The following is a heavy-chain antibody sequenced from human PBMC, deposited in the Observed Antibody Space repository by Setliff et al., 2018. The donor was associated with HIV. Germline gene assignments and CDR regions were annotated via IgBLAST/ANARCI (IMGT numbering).Heavy chain of an antibody. V-gene: IGHV3-30*03. CDR2: ISYDGSNE. J-gene: IGHJ3*02. Sequence: PGGSLRLSCVASGFAFSDFGMHWVRQAPGKGLEWVAAISYDGSNEYYADSVKGRFTISRDNSKNTVHLQMNSLRAEDTAVYYCATALYCSSTSCYIAFDIWGQGTMVTVSS. CDR3: ATALYCSSTSCYIAFDI. D-gene: IGHD2-2*01. CDR1: GFAFSDFG.